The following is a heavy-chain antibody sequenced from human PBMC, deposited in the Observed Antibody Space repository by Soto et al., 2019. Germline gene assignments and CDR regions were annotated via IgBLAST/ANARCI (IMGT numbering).Heavy chain of an antibody. Sequence: GGSLRLSCAASGFTFSSYAMSWVRQAPGKGLEWVSAISGSGGSTYYADSVKGRFTISRDNSKNTLYLQMNSLRAEDTAVYYCAKAYGSGSYNGMDVWGQGTTVTVSS. CDR3: AKAYGSGSYNGMDV. D-gene: IGHD3-10*01. CDR2: ISGSGGST. CDR1: GFTFSSYA. V-gene: IGHV3-23*01. J-gene: IGHJ6*02.